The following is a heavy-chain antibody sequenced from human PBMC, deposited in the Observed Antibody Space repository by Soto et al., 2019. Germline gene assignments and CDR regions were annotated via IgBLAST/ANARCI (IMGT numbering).Heavy chain of an antibody. V-gene: IGHV3-9*01. CDR2: ISWNSGNL. CDR3: AKDSFRYRSKNYYFDS. Sequence: GGSLRLSCAASGFTFDDYAMHWVRHAPGKGLEWVSGISWNSGNLNYADSVKGRFSISRGNAKNSLYLQMNSLRVEDTAFYYCAKDSFRYRSKNYYFDSWGQGTLVTVSS. J-gene: IGHJ4*02. D-gene: IGHD1-1*01. CDR1: GFTFDDYA.